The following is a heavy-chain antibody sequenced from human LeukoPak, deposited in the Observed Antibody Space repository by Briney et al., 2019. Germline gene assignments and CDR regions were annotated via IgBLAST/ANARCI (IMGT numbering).Heavy chain of an antibody. J-gene: IGHJ4*02. CDR1: GFTFSSYW. CDR2: IKQDGSEK. Sequence: GGSLRLSCAASGFTFSSYWMSWVRQAPGKGLEWVANIKQDGSEKYYVDSVKGRFTISRDNSKNTLYLQMNSLRAEDTAVYYCAREGPPYYYGSGSFDYWGQGTLVTVSS. V-gene: IGHV3-7*03. D-gene: IGHD3-10*01. CDR3: AREGPPYYYGSGSFDY.